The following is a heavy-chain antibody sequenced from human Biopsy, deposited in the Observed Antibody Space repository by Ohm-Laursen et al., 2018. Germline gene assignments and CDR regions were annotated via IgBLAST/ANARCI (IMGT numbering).Heavy chain of an antibody. CDR1: GYDFLDFR. CDR3: ARPSGRVSTIGFDP. Sequence: ASVKVSCKASGYDFLDFRIHWVRQVPGQGLEWIGHINPHTGVTKYAQKFLDRITMTGDTSISTAYMDLSRLTSADTGIYYCARPSGRVSTIGFDPWGQGTLVIVSS. J-gene: IGHJ5*02. D-gene: IGHD5/OR15-5a*01. CDR2: INPHTGVT. V-gene: IGHV1-2*05.